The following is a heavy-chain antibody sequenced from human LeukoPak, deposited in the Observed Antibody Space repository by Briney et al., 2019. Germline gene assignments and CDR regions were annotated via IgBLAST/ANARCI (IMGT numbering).Heavy chain of an antibody. J-gene: IGHJ4*02. CDR3: AREGSSGWYVGDY. V-gene: IGHV3-33*01. CDR2: IWYDGSNK. D-gene: IGHD6-19*01. CDR1: GFTFSSYG. Sequence: GRSLRLSCAASGFTFSSYGMHWVRQAPGKGLEWVAVIWYDGSNKYYADSVKGRFTISRDNSKNTLYLQMNSLRAEDTAVYYCAREGSSGWYVGDYWGQGTLVTVSS.